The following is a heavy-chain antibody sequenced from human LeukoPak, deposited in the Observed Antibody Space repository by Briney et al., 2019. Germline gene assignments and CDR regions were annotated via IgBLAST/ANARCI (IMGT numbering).Heavy chain of an antibody. CDR1: GFTFDDYG. CDR3: AAEPYYYDSSARDDYYYGMDV. D-gene: IGHD3-22*01. Sequence: GGSLRLSCAASGFTFDDYGMSWVRQAPGKGLEWVSGINWNGGSTGYADSVKGRFTISRDNAKNSLYLQMNSLRAEDTALYYCAAEPYYYDSSARDDYYYGMDVWGQGTTVTVSS. CDR2: INWNGGST. V-gene: IGHV3-20*04. J-gene: IGHJ6*02.